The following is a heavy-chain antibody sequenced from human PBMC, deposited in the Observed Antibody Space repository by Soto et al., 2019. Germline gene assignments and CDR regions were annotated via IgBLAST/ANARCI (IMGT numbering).Heavy chain of an antibody. CDR3: MKPQIARIYYFGMEV. CDR1: GYTFTSFY. J-gene: IGHJ6*02. Sequence: QVQLVQSGAEVKKPGASVKGSCKTSGYTFTSFYMHWVRQAPGQGLEWMGIINPSGTTTDYAQKFQSRVTMTRDTTTSTYYMELSSLPSEEITVYYGMKPQIARIYYFGMEVWGQGTGVTVSS. CDR2: INPSGTTT. V-gene: IGHV1-46*01. D-gene: IGHD2-15*01.